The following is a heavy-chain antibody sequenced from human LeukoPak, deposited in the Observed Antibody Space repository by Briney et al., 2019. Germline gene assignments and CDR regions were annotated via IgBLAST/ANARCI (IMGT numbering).Heavy chain of an antibody. J-gene: IGHJ6*03. V-gene: IGHV4-39*07. CDR2: IFYSGST. Sequence: SETLSLTCTVSSGSISTSNYYWGWVRQPPGKALEWIGNIFYSGSTYYSPSLKSRVTISLDTSRNQFSLKLNSVTAADTAVYYCARLRRYYGSGSFLLPNYYYYYYMDVWGKGTTVTISS. CDR1: SGSISTSNYY. CDR3: ARLRRYYGSGSFLLPNYYYYYYMDV. D-gene: IGHD3-10*01.